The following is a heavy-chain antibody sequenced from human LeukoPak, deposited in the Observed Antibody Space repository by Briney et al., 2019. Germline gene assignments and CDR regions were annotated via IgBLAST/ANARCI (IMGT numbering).Heavy chain of an antibody. V-gene: IGHV4-39*07. J-gene: IGHJ5*02. CDR2: IYYSGST. Sequence: SETLSLTCTVSGGSISSSSYYWGWIRQPPGKGLEWIGSIYYSGSTYYNPSLKSRVTISVDTSKNQFSLKLSSVTAADTAVYYCARNLGITIFGVVTNNWFDPWGQGTLVTVSS. CDR1: GGSISSSSYY. CDR3: ARNLGITIFGVVTNNWFDP. D-gene: IGHD3-3*01.